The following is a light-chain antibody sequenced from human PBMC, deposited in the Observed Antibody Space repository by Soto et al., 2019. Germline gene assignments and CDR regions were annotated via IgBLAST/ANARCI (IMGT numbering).Light chain of an antibody. CDR3: QQRGNWPRT. CDR1: QSVSSY. J-gene: IGKJ2*01. Sequence: EIVLTQSPATLSLSPGERATLSCRASQSVSSYLAWYQQKPGQAPRLLIYGASNRATGIPARFSGSGSGTDFTLTISSLEPEDFAVYYCQQRGNWPRTFGQGTKLEIK. V-gene: IGKV3-11*01. CDR2: GAS.